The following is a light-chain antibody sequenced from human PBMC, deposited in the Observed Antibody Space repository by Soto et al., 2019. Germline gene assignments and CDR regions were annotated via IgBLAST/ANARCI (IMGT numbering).Light chain of an antibody. CDR2: DAS. CDR1: QIVNRW. Sequence: DIQMTQSTSTLSASVGDRVTITCRVSQIVNRWLAWYQQKPGKAPKLLIYDASSLESGVPSRFSGSGSGTEFTLTISSLQPDDFATYYCQQYNSYSPLTFGGGTKVDI. CDR3: QQYNSYSPLT. V-gene: IGKV1-5*01. J-gene: IGKJ4*01.